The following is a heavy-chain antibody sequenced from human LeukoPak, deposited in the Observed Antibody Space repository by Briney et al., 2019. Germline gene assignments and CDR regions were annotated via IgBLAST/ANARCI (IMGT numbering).Heavy chain of an antibody. CDR2: IYYSGST. V-gene: IGHV4-30-4*08. Sequence: PSETLSLTCTVSGGSISSGDYYWSWIRQPPGKGLEWIGYIYYSGSTYYNPSLKSRVTISVDTSKNQFSLKLSSVTAADTAVYYCARDRDGSGSYYHGYFDYWGQGTLVTVSS. CDR1: GGSISSGDYY. D-gene: IGHD3-10*01. CDR3: ARDRDGSGSYYHGYFDY. J-gene: IGHJ4*02.